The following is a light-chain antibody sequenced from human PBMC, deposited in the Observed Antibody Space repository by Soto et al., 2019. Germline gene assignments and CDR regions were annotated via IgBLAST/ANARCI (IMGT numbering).Light chain of an antibody. Sequence: DIVMTQSPDSLAVSLGERATINCKSSQSVLYSSNNKNYLAWYQQKPGQPPRLLISWASTRASGVPDRFSGSGSGPDFTLTIRSLRAEDVAIYYCQQYYSTQYTFGQGTKLEIK. CDR2: WAS. CDR3: QQYYSTQYT. V-gene: IGKV4-1*01. J-gene: IGKJ2*01. CDR1: QSVLYSSNNKNY.